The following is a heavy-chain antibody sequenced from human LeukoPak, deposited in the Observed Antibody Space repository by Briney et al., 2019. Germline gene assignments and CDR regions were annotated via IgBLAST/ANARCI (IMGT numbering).Heavy chain of an antibody. V-gene: IGHV4-30-2*01. J-gene: IGHJ4*02. Sequence: SETLSLTCAVSGGSISSGGYSWSWIRQPPGKGLEWVGYIYHSGSTYYNPSLKSQVTISVDRSKNQFSLKLSSVTAADTAVYYCARGGFADPFDYWGQGTLVTVSS. D-gene: IGHD1-26*01. CDR2: IYHSGST. CDR1: GGSISSGGYS. CDR3: ARGGFADPFDY.